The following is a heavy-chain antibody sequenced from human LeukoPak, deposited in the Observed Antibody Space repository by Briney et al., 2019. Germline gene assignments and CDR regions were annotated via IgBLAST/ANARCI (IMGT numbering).Heavy chain of an antibody. D-gene: IGHD3-16*01. Sequence: GGSLRLSCAASGFTFSSYAMNWVRQAPGKGLEWVSGISGSGGSTYYADSVKGRFTISRDNSKSTMYLQVNSLRAEDTAVYYCAKDDNYIRFLSWGQGTLVTVSS. J-gene: IGHJ5*02. CDR3: AKDDNYIRFLS. CDR2: ISGSGGST. CDR1: GFTFSSYA. V-gene: IGHV3-23*01.